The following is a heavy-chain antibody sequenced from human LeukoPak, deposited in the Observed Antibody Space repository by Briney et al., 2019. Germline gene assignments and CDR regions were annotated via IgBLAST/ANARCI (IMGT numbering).Heavy chain of an antibody. CDR2: IQYDGSNK. CDR3: AKDHSRGYSHGPFDF. Sequence: GGSLRLSCAASGFTFSSYGMHWVRQAPGKGREWVAFIQYDGSNKYYADSVKGRFTISRDNSRNTVHLQMNSLRGEDTAVYSCAKDHSRGYSHGPFDFWGQGTLVTVSS. J-gene: IGHJ4*02. D-gene: IGHD5-18*01. CDR1: GFTFSSYG. V-gene: IGHV3-30*02.